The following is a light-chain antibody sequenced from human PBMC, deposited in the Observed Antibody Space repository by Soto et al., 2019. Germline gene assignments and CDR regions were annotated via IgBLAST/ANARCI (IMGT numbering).Light chain of an antibody. J-gene: IGKJ2*01. CDR2: GAS. CDR1: QSVSSN. CDR3: QQYNNWPYA. Sequence: EIVMTQSTATLSVSPGERATLSCRASQSVSSNLAWYQQKPGQAPRLLIYGASTRATGIPARFSGSRSGTAFALTISSLRSEDFAVYYCQQYNNWPYAFGQGTKLEIK. V-gene: IGKV3-15*01.